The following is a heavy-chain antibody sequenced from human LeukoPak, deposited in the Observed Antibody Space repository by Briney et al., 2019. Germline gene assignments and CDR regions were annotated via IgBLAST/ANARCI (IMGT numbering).Heavy chain of an antibody. CDR2: IYYSGST. CDR1: GGSISSYY. Sequence: TSETLSLTCTVSGGSISSYYWGWIRQPPGKGLEWIGSIYYSGSTYYNPSLKSRVTISVDTSKNQFSLKLSSVTAADTAVYYCASLLSTHLDYWGQGTLVTVSS. D-gene: IGHD2-2*01. CDR3: ASLLSTHLDY. V-gene: IGHV4-39*07. J-gene: IGHJ4*02.